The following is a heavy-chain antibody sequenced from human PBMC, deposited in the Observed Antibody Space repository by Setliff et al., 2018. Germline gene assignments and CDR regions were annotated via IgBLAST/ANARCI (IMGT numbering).Heavy chain of an antibody. Sequence: KTSETLSLTCAVYGGSFNSYYWSWIRQPPGKGLEWIGEINQSGSTNYNPSLKSRVTMSVGTSKNQFSLKLSSVTAADTAVYYCARGLSYYDSSGYLLAPYAFDIWGQGTMVTVSS. CDR3: ARGLSYYDSSGYLLAPYAFDI. V-gene: IGHV4-34*01. CDR1: GGSFNSYY. D-gene: IGHD3-22*01. J-gene: IGHJ3*02. CDR2: INQSGST.